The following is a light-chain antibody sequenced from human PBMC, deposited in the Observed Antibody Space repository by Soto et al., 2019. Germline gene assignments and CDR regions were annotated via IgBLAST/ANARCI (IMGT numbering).Light chain of an antibody. V-gene: IGKV3-20*01. CDR2: GAS. CDR3: QQYGSSPSWT. Sequence: EIVLPPSPGTLSLSPGESATLSCRASQSVSSSYFAWYQQKPGQAPRLLIYGASSRATVIPDRFSGSGSGTDFTLTIRRLEPEDFAVYYCQQYGSSPSWTVGQGTKVDIK. J-gene: IGKJ1*01. CDR1: QSVSSSY.